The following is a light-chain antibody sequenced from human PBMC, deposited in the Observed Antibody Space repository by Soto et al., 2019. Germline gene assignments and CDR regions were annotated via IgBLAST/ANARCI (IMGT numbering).Light chain of an antibody. Sequence: QSALTQPASVSGSPGPAIAISCTGTSSDVGGYNYVTWHQQHPGKAPKVVIYDVNRRPSGVSDRFSGSKSGNTASLTISGLQAEDEADYYCSSYTGSLTYVFGTGTKLTVL. V-gene: IGLV2-14*01. CDR2: DVN. CDR3: SSYTGSLTYV. CDR1: SSDVGGYNY. J-gene: IGLJ1*01.